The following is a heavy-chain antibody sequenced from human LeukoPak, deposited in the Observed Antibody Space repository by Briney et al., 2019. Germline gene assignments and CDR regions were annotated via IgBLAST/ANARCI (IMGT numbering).Heavy chain of an antibody. V-gene: IGHV3-9*01. D-gene: IGHD2-15*01. Sequence: PGRSLRLSCAASGFTFDDYAMHWVRQAPGKGLEWVSGISWNSGSIGYADSVKGRFTISRDNAKNSLYLQMNSLRAEDTALHYCAKDSSGPYYYYMDVWGKGTTVTVSS. CDR2: ISWNSGSI. J-gene: IGHJ6*03. CDR1: GFTFDDYA. CDR3: AKDSSGPYYYYMDV.